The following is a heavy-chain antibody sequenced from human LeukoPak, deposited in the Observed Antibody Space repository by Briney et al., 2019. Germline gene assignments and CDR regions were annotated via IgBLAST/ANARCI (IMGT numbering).Heavy chain of an antibody. CDR1: GYTFTSYA. CDR3: ARGIVVTTALAFDY. CDR2: INGDNGNT. J-gene: IGHJ4*02. Sequence: ASVKVSCKASGYTFTSYAMNWVRQAPGQGLEWMGWINGDNGNTKYSQNFLGRVTITRDTFASTTYMELSSLRSEDTAVYYCARGIVVTTALAFDYWGQGTLVTVSS. D-gene: IGHD2-21*02. V-gene: IGHV1-3*01.